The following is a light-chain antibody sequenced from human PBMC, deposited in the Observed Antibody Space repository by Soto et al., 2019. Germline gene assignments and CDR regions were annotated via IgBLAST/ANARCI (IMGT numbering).Light chain of an antibody. Sequence: EIVMTQSPATLSVSPGERATVSCRASHSVSSNLAWYQQNPGQAPRLLIYGASTRATGIPDMFSGSGSETELTLTIGSLQSEDFAVYYCQQYNNWPRTFGQGTKLEIK. CDR1: HSVSSN. V-gene: IGKV3-15*01. CDR3: QQYNNWPRT. CDR2: GAS. J-gene: IGKJ2*01.